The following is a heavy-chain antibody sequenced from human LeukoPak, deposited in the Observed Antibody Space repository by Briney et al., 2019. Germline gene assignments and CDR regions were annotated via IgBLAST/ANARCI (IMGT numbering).Heavy chain of an antibody. CDR1: GGSFSGYY. Sequence: SETLSLTCAVYGGSFSGYYWSWLRQPPGKGLEWIGDIYHTGSTTYSPSLKSRVTISVDTSKKQFSLSLNSVTAADTAVYYCARVGYPTQRRVLSAVTIPTAGAFDVWGQGTLVTVSS. CDR3: ARVGYPTQRRVLSAVTIPTAGAFDV. J-gene: IGHJ3*01. D-gene: IGHD4-17*01. CDR2: IYHTGST. V-gene: IGHV4-34*01.